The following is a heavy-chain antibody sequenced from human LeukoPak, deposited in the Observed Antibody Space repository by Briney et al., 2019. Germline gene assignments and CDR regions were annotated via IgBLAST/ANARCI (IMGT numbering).Heavy chain of an antibody. CDR3: AKKVVVGATSPYSDFQD. Sequence: GGSLRLSCAASGFTLSSYAMSWARQAPGKGLEWVSAISGSGGTTHYAGSVKGRFSISRDNSKNTLYLQMNSLRAEDTALYYCAKKVVVGATSPYSDFQDWGQGTLVTVSS. D-gene: IGHD1-26*01. V-gene: IGHV3-23*01. CDR2: ISGSGGTT. J-gene: IGHJ1*01. CDR1: GFTLSSYA.